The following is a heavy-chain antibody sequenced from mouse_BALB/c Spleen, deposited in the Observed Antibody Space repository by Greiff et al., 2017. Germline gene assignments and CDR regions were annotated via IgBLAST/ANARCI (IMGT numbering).Heavy chain of an antibody. D-gene: IGHD2-14*01. CDR2: ISSGSSTI. CDR3: ARGPYDGYDGYAMDY. Sequence: EVKLVESGGGLVQPGGSRKFSCAASGFTFSSFCMHWVRQAPEKGLEWVAYISSGSSTIYYADTMKSRFTIAGDNPKNTLFLQMTSLRSEDTAKYYCARGPYDGYDGYAMDYWGQGTSVTVSS. J-gene: IGHJ4*01. V-gene: IGHV5-17*02. CDR1: GFTFSSFC.